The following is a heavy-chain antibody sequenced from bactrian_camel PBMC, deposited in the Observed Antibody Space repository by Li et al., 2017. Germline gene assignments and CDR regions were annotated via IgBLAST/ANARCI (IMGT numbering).Heavy chain of an antibody. J-gene: IGHJ4*01. CDR3: AADCGYGGTWYLRVTND. D-gene: IGHD5*01. V-gene: IGHV3S40*01. CDR1: EYAYSSNC. CDR2: IYTGGGRT. Sequence: VQLVESGGGAALPGWSLRLSCAGPEYAYSSNCVGWFRQAPGHEREGVAAIYTGGGRTFYADSVKGRFTISQDNGGNKAYLQMNNLKPEDAGVYYCAADCGYGGTWYLRVTNDWGQGTQVTVS.